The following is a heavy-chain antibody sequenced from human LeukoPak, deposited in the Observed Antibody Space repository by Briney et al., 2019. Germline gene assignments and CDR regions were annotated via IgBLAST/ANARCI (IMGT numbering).Heavy chain of an antibody. Sequence: SETLSLTCAVYGGSFSGYYWSWIRQPPGKGPEWIGEINHSGSTNYNPSLKSRVTISVDTSKNQFSLKLSSVTAADTAVYYCARGVVVAATKALTAWFDPWGQGTLVTVSS. CDR2: INHSGST. CDR1: GGSFSGYY. J-gene: IGHJ5*02. CDR3: ARGVVVAATKALTAWFDP. D-gene: IGHD2-15*01. V-gene: IGHV4-34*01.